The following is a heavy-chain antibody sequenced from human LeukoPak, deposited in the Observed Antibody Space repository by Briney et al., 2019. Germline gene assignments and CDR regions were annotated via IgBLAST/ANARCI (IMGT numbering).Heavy chain of an antibody. Sequence: TSSETLSLTCTVSGGSISSSSYYWAWIRQPPGKGLEWIGYIYYSGSTNYNPSLKSRVTISVDTSKNQFSLKLSSVAAADTAVYYCARMSGYGDDAFDIWGQGTMVTVSS. CDR3: ARMSGYGDDAFDI. D-gene: IGHD4/OR15-4a*01. J-gene: IGHJ3*02. CDR2: IYYSGST. V-gene: IGHV4-61*05. CDR1: GGSISSSSYY.